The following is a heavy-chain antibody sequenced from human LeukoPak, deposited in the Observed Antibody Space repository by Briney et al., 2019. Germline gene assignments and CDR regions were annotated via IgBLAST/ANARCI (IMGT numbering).Heavy chain of an antibody. J-gene: IGHJ6*02. Sequence: GASVKVSCKASGYTFTSYGISWVRQAPGQGLEWMGWISAYNGNTNYAQKLQGRVTMTTDTSTSTAYMELRSLRSDDTAVYYCAKSSSGVSPYYGMDVWGQGTTVTVSS. CDR1: GYTFTSYG. CDR2: ISAYNGNT. V-gene: IGHV1-18*01. CDR3: AKSSSGVSPYYGMDV.